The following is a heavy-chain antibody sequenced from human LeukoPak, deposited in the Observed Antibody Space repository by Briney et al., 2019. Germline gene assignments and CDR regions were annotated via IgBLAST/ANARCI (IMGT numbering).Heavy chain of an antibody. D-gene: IGHD1-14*01. CDR3: ARVARFGEPLIAFDI. Sequence: PSETLSLTCTVSGGSISGYYWSGIRQAPGKGLEWIGSIYYSGSTNYNPSFKSRVTISVDRSKNQFSLKLSSVSAADTAVYYCARVARFGEPLIAFDIWGQGTMVTVSS. CDR2: IYYSGST. J-gene: IGHJ3*02. CDR1: GGSISGYY. V-gene: IGHV4-59*01.